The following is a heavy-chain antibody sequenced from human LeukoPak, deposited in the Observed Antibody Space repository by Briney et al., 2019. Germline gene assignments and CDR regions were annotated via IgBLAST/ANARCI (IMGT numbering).Heavy chain of an antibody. J-gene: IGHJ4*02. CDR1: GFTFSSYW. Sequence: TGGSLRLSCAASGFTFSSYWMSWVRQAPGKGLEWVANIKQDGSEKYYVDSVKGRFTISRDNAKNSLYLQMNSLRAEDTAVYYCARDYYDSSGYYYAMYYFDYWGQGTLVTVSS. CDR2: IKQDGSEK. D-gene: IGHD3-22*01. CDR3: ARDYYDSSGYYYAMYYFDY. V-gene: IGHV3-7*01.